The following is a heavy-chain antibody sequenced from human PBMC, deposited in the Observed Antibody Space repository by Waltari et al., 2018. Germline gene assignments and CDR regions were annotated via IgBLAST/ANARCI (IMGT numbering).Heavy chain of an antibody. Sequence: EVQLVESGGGLVQPGGSLRLRWAVAGLMFNKYGMHWVRQVPGNGLEWVSGLTLDSGRIGYADSVKGRFTISRDDAKNSVFLQMNSLRPEDTALYFCGKDLTPGGMDVWGQGTAVTVAS. CDR3: GKDLTPGGMDV. CDR1: GLMFNKYG. CDR2: LTLDSGRI. D-gene: IGHD1-20*01. J-gene: IGHJ6*02. V-gene: IGHV3-9*01.